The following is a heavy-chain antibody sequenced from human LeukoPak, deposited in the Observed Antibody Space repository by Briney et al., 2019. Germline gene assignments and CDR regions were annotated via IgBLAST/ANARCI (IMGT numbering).Heavy chain of an antibody. J-gene: IGHJ4*02. CDR3: ARDRYYDGSGYFDY. CDR2: IIPIFGTA. Sequence: SVTVSCTASGGTFSIYAISWVRQAPGQGLEWMGGIIPIFGTANYAQKFQGRVTITADESTSTAYMELSSLRSEDTAVYYCARDRYYDGSGYFDYWGQGTLVTVSS. CDR1: GGTFSIYA. D-gene: IGHD3-22*01. V-gene: IGHV1-69*13.